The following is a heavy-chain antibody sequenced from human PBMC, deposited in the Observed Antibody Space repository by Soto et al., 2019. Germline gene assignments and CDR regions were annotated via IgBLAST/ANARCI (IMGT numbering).Heavy chain of an antibody. Sequence: GASVKVSCKASGYTFTGYYMHWVRQAPGQGLEWMGWINPNSGGTNYAQKFQGWVTMTRDTSISTAYMELSRLRSDDTAVYYCARDSRYYGSGSFGYWGQGTLVTVSS. J-gene: IGHJ4*02. V-gene: IGHV1-2*04. CDR2: INPNSGGT. CDR1: GYTFTGYY. D-gene: IGHD3-10*01. CDR3: ARDSRYYGSGSFGY.